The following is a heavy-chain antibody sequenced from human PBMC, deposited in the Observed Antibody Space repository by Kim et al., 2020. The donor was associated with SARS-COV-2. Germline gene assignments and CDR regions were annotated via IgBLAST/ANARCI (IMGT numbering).Heavy chain of an antibody. D-gene: IGHD6-19*01. Sequence: GGSLRLSCAASGFTFSSYGMHWVRQAPGKGLEWVAVIWYDGSNKYYADSVKGRFTISRDNSKNTLYLQMNSLRAEDTAVYYCARTTVTGTTFYYWGQGPPRTVSS. CDR1: GFTFSSYG. CDR3: ARTTVTGTTFYY. J-gene: IGHJ4*02. V-gene: IGHV3-33*01. CDR2: IWYDGSNK.